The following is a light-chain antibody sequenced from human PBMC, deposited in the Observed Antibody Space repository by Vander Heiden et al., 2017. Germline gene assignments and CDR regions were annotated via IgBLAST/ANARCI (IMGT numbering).Light chain of an antibody. V-gene: IGKV3-20*01. CDR3: RQYGSSPLYT. Sequence: EIVLTQSPGTLSLSPGERATLSCRASQSVSSSYLAWYQQKPGQAPRLLIYGASSRATGIPDRLSGSGSGTDFTLTISRLEPEDFAVYYCRQYGSSPLYTFGQGTKLEIK. CDR1: QSVSSSY. CDR2: GAS. J-gene: IGKJ2*01.